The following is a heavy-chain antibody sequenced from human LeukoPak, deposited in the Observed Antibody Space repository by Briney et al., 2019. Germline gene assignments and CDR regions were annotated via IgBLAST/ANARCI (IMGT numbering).Heavy chain of an antibody. CDR2: IKQDGSEE. CDR3: ARPYSSSAKGTFDI. D-gene: IGHD6-13*01. CDR1: GFTFSSYW. J-gene: IGHJ3*02. Sequence: GGSLRLSCAASGFTFSSYWMSWVRQAPGKGLEWVANIKQDGSEEYFVDSVKGRFTISRDNAKNSLYLQMNSLRAEDTAVYYCARPYSSSAKGTFDIWGQGTMVTVSS. V-gene: IGHV3-7*03.